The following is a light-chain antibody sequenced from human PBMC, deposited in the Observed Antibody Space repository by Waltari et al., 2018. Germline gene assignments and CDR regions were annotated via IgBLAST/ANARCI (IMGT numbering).Light chain of an antibody. V-gene: IGKV1-5*03. J-gene: IGKJ2*01. CDR2: MAS. Sequence: DIQMTQSPSTLSASVGDRVTISCRASQSVGTWLAWYQHKPGKAPKLLIYMASSLESGVPSRFSGSGSGTEFTLTISSLQPDDFATYSCQQYSSFSTFGQGTKVDI. CDR1: QSVGTW. CDR3: QQYSSFST.